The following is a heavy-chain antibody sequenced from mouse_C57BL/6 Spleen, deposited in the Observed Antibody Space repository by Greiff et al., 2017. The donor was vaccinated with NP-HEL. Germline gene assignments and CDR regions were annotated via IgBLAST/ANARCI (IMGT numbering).Heavy chain of an antibody. CDR3: GFITTVVDPRYFDV. J-gene: IGHJ1*03. D-gene: IGHD1-1*01. CDR2: IYPRSGNT. V-gene: IGHV1-81*01. CDR1: GYTFTSYG. Sequence: QVQLQQSGAELARPGASVKLSCKASGYTFTSYGISWVKQRTGQGLEWIGEIYPRSGNTYYNEKFKGKATLTADKSSSTAYMELRSLTSEDSAVYFCGFITTVVDPRYFDVWGTGTTVTVSS.